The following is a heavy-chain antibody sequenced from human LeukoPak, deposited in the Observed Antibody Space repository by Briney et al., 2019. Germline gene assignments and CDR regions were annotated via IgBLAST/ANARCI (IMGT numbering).Heavy chain of an antibody. J-gene: IGHJ3*02. V-gene: IGHV3-53*01. D-gene: IGHD6-13*01. Sequence: GGSLRLSCEASGFIVTSNYMSWVRQAPGKGLEWVSTIHIGGSAYYADSVKGRFTISRDNAKNSLYLQMNGLRAEDTAVYYCARVGRAVTAAGFGAFDIWGQGTMVTVSS. CDR1: GFIVTSNY. CDR2: IHIGGSA. CDR3: ARVGRAVTAAGFGAFDI.